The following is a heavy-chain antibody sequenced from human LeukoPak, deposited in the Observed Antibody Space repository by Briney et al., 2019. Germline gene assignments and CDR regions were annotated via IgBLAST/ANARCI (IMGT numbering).Heavy chain of an antibody. D-gene: IGHD6-19*01. Sequence: ASVKVSCKVSGYTFTSYYMHWVRQAPGQGLEWMGLINPTGGSTGYAQKLQGRVTMTTDASTSTAYMELRSLRSDDTAVYYCARFRAVAGDYSFDYWGQGTLDTVSS. CDR2: INPTGGST. CDR3: ARFRAVAGDYSFDY. J-gene: IGHJ4*02. CDR1: GYTFTSYY. V-gene: IGHV1-46*01.